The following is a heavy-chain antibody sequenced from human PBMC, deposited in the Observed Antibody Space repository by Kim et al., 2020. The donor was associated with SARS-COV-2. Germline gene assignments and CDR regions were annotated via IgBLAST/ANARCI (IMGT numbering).Heavy chain of an antibody. CDR2: SSAYNGNT. CDR3: ARDGITYYDFWSGYSGFDY. V-gene: IGHV1-18*01. CDR1: GYTFTSYG. J-gene: IGHJ4*02. Sequence: ASVKVSCKASGYTFTSYGISWVRQAPGQGLEWMGGSSAYNGNTNYAQKLQGRVTMTTDTSTSTAYMELRSLRSDDTAVYYCARDGITYYDFWSGYSGFDYWGQGTLVTVSS. D-gene: IGHD3-3*01.